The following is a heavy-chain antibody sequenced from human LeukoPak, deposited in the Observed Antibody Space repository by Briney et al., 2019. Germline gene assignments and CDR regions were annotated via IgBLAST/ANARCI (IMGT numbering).Heavy chain of an antibody. CDR2: IYYSGST. Sequence: KPSETLFLTCTVPGGSISSYYWSWIRQPPGKGLEWIGYIYYSGSTHYNPSLKSRVTLSVDTSKNQFSLKLSSVTAADTAVYYCARLYYDSSGYYQICYFDYWGQGTLVTVSS. J-gene: IGHJ4*02. V-gene: IGHV4-59*01. CDR1: GGSISSYY. CDR3: ARLYYDSSGYYQICYFDY. D-gene: IGHD3-22*01.